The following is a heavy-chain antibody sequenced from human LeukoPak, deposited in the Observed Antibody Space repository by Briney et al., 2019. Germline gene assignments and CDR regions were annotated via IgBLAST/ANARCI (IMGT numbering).Heavy chain of an antibody. D-gene: IGHD3-16*01. V-gene: IGHV3-74*01. J-gene: IGHJ4*02. CDR1: GLSFSNYW. CDR2: TNLHGTAV. CDR3: GSGITDGRLGDH. Sequence: GGSLRLSCEVSGLSFSNYWMHWVRQAPGKGLVWVARTNLHGTAVDYADSVKGRFIISRDNAKNTLFLQMNSLRVEDTAVYYCGSGITDGRLGDHWGQGTLVTVSS.